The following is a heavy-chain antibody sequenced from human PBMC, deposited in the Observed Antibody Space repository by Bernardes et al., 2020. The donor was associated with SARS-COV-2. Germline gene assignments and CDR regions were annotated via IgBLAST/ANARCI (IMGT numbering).Heavy chain of an antibody. CDR3: ARVLGARGLYYFDY. V-gene: IGHV4-34*01. Sequence: SETLSLTCAIYGGSFSGHYWGWIRQPPGKGLEWIGEIRHSGATNYNPSLESRVTISVDTSKNQFSLRLTSLTAADTAVYYCARVLGARGLYYFDYWGQGTLVTVSS. J-gene: IGHJ4*02. CDR2: IRHSGAT. CDR1: GGSFSGHY. D-gene: IGHD3-16*01.